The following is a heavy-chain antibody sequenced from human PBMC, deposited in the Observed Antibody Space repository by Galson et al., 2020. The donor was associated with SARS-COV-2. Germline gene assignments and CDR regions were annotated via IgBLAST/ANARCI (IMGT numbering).Heavy chain of an antibody. V-gene: IGHV1-18*04. D-gene: IGHD3-22*01. Sequence: ASVKVSCKASGYTFTSYGISWVRQAPGQGLEWMGWISAYNGNTNYAQKLQGRVTMTTDTSTSTAYMELRSLRSDDTAVYYCARDRIPTMIVVVGVESYYWGQGTLVTVSS. J-gene: IGHJ4*02. CDR2: ISAYNGNT. CDR3: ARDRIPTMIVVVGVESYY. CDR1: GYTFTSYG.